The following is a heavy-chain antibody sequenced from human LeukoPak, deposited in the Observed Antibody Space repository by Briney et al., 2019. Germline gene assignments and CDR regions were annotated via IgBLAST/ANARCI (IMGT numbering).Heavy chain of an antibody. Sequence: GGSLRLSCAASGFTFTSYWMSWVRQTPGKGLEWVANIKEDGSEKNYADSVKGRFTISRDNAKDSLYLQMNSLRGEDTAVYYCARDSSGCYWDYWGQGTLVTVSS. CDR2: IKEDGSEK. CDR3: ARDSSGCYWDY. V-gene: IGHV3-7*01. D-gene: IGHD6-19*01. CDR1: GFTFTSYW. J-gene: IGHJ4*02.